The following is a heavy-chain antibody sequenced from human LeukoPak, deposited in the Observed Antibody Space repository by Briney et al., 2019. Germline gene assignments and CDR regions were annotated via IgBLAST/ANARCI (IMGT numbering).Heavy chain of an antibody. D-gene: IGHD1/OR15-1a*01. CDR2: IKHDGSEK. J-gene: IGHJ6*03. V-gene: IGHV3-7*01. CDR1: GFTLSTYW. CDR3: ARVRGNTCGQFYYYMDV. Sequence: GGSLRLSCAASGFTLSTYWMAWVRQAPGKGLEWVANIKHDGSEKYYVDSVKGRFTISRDNAKNSLFLQMDSLRAEDTAVYYCARVRGNTCGQFYYYMDVWGRGTPVTVSS.